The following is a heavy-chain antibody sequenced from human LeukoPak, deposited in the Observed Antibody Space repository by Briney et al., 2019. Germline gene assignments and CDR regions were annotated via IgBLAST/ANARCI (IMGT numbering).Heavy chain of an antibody. CDR1: GGSLSSGNW. J-gene: IGHJ4*02. CDR2: IYHSGTT. V-gene: IGHV4-4*02. Sequence: SGTLSLTCAVSGGSLSSGNWWTWVRQPPGKGLEWIGEIYHSGTTNYNPSLKSRVTISVDKSKNQFSLKLTSVTAADTAVYYCARELNWRYFDYWGQGTLVTVSS. D-gene: IGHD1-1*01. CDR3: ARELNWRYFDY.